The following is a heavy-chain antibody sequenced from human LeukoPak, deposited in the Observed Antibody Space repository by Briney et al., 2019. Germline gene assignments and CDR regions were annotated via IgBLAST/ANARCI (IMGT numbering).Heavy chain of an antibody. J-gene: IGHJ4*02. D-gene: IGHD1-7*01. CDR3: ARDFRTTIAQVCDY. Sequence: PGGSLRLSCAASRFTFIHHGIHWVRQAPGKGLEWVAFTPNDGTNKHYADSVKGRFTISRDNSKNTVWLQMNSLRVEDTAVYYCARDFRTTIAQVCDYWGQGTLVTVSS. CDR2: TPNDGTNK. V-gene: IGHV3-30*02. CDR1: RFTFIHHG.